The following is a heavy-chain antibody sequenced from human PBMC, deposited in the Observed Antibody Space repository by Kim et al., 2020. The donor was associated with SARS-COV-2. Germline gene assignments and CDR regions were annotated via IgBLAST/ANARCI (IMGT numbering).Heavy chain of an antibody. J-gene: IGHJ6*02. Sequence: GGSLRLSCAASGFTFSSYAMHWVRQAPGKGLEWVAVISYDGSNKYYADSVKGRFTISRDNSKNTLYLQMNSLRAEDTAVYYCARDCFYYGSGSYQPAYYYYYGMDVWGQGTTVTVSS. CDR2: ISYDGSNK. V-gene: IGHV3-30*04. D-gene: IGHD3-10*01. CDR3: ARDCFYYGSGSYQPAYYYYYGMDV. CDR1: GFTFSSYA.